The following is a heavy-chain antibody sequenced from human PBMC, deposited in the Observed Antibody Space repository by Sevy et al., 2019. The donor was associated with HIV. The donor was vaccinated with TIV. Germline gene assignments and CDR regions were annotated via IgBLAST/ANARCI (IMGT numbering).Heavy chain of an antibody. Sequence: ASVKVSCKASGYTFTSYYMHWVRQAPGQGLEWMGIINPSGGSTSYAQKFQGRVTMTRDTSTSTVDMELSSLRSEDTAVYYFARDVGPPSPGMDVWGQGTTVTVSS. D-gene: IGHD1-26*01. CDR1: GYTFTSYY. CDR2: INPSGGST. CDR3: ARDVGPPSPGMDV. J-gene: IGHJ6*02. V-gene: IGHV1-46*01.